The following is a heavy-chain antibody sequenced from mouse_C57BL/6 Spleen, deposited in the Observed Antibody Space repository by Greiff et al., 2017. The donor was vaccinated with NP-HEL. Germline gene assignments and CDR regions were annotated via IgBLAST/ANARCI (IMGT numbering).Heavy chain of an antibody. CDR3: ARWSSGYGTY. D-gene: IGHD3-2*02. Sequence: VKLMESGAELVRPGASVKLSCKASGYTFTDYYINWVKQRPGQGLEWIARIYPGSGNTYYNEKFKGKATLTAEKSSSTAYMQLSSLTSEDSAVYFCARWSSGYGTYWGQGTTLTVSS. V-gene: IGHV1-76*01. CDR2: IYPGSGNT. CDR1: GYTFTDYY. J-gene: IGHJ2*01.